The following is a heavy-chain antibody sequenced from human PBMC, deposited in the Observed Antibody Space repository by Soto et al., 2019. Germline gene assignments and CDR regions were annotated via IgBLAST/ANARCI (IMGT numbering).Heavy chain of an antibody. CDR1: GFSFSSYA. D-gene: IGHD3-22*01. CDR2: ISGSGGST. V-gene: IGHV3-23*01. CDR3: AKATYYYDSSGYYPFDY. J-gene: IGHJ4*02. Sequence: GGSLRLSCAASGFSFSSYAMSWVRPAPGKGLEWVSGISGSGGSTYYADSVKGRFTISRDNSKNTLYLQMNSLRAEDTAVYYCAKATYYYDSSGYYPFDYWGQGTLVTVSS.